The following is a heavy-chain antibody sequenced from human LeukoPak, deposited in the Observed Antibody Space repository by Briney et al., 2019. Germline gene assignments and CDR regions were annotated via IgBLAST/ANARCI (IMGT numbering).Heavy chain of an antibody. V-gene: IGHV3-21*01. CDR1: GFTFSSYS. CDR2: ISSSSSYI. D-gene: IGHD1-26*01. Sequence: GGSLRLSCAASGFTFSSYSMNWVRQAPGKGLEWVSSISSSSSYIYYADSVKGRFTISRDNAKNSLYLQMNSLRAEDTAVYYCARDLTQWEPLGDFDYWGQGTLVTVSS. CDR3: ARDLTQWEPLGDFDY. J-gene: IGHJ4*02.